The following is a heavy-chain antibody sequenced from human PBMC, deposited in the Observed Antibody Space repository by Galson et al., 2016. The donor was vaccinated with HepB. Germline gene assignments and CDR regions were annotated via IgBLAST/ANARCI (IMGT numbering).Heavy chain of an antibody. V-gene: IGHV4-39*01. J-gene: IGHJ5*02. CDR1: GGSISSSSYY. D-gene: IGHD2-2*01. Sequence: SETLSLTCTVSGGSISSSSYYWGWIRQPPGKGLEWIGTIYYSGSTYYNPSLKSRVTISVDTSKNQFSLKLTSVTAADTAVYYCARRVPVDKTPRPPRCFDPRGQGTLVTVSS. CDR2: IYYSGST. CDR3: ARRVPVDKTPRPPRCFDP.